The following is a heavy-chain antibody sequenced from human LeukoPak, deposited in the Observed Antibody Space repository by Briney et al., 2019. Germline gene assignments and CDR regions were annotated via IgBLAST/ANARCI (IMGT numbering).Heavy chain of an antibody. J-gene: IGHJ3*02. CDR1: GDSVSSNSAA. CDR2: TYYRSKWYN. D-gene: IGHD3-9*01. Sequence: SQTLSLTCAISGDSVSSNSAAWNWIRQSPSRGLEWLGRTYYRSKWYNDYAVSVKSRITINPDTSKNQFSLQLNSVTPEDTAVYYCARDGHYDILTGYLDAFDIWGQGTMVTVSS. CDR3: ARDGHYDILTGYLDAFDI. V-gene: IGHV6-1*01.